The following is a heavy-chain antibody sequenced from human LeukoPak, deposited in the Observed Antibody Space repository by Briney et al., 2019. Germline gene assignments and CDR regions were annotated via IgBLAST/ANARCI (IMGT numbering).Heavy chain of an antibody. CDR1: GGSISSGGYS. CDR3: ARAGAYCGGDCYSGAFDI. V-gene: IGHV4-30-2*01. D-gene: IGHD2-21*02. CDR2: IYHSGST. J-gene: IGHJ3*02. Sequence: SETLSLTCAVSGGSISSGGYSWSWIRQPPGKGLEWIGYIYHSGSTYYNPSLKSRVTISVDRSENQFSLKLSSVTAADTAVYYCARAGAYCGGDCYSGAFDIWGQGTMVTVSS.